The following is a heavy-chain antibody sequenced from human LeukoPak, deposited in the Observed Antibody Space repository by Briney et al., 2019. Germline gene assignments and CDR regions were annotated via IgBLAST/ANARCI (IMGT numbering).Heavy chain of an antibody. CDR3: ARDSGPWGVFDP. V-gene: IGHV4-4*07. D-gene: IGHD3-10*01. CDR2: IYTSGST. CDR1: GGSISSYY. J-gene: IGHJ5*02. Sequence: PSETLSLTCTVSGGSISSYYWSWIRQPAGKGLEWIGRIYTSGSTNYNPSLKSRVTISIDMSNNHFSLTLKSVTAADKAVYYCARDSGPWGVFDPWGQGTLVTVSS.